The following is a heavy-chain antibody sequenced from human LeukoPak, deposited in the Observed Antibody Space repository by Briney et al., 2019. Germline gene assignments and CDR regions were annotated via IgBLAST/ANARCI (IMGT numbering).Heavy chain of an antibody. CDR2: IKQDGSEK. J-gene: IGHJ4*02. D-gene: IGHD1-26*01. CDR3: ARDGPSAVVGAAFDY. Sequence: GGSLRLSCAASGFTFSSYWMSWVRQAPGKGLEWVANIKQDGSEKYYVDSVKGRFTISRDNAKNSLYLQMNSLRAEDTAVYYCARDGPSAVVGAAFDYRGQGTLVTASS. V-gene: IGHV3-7*01. CDR1: GFTFSSYW.